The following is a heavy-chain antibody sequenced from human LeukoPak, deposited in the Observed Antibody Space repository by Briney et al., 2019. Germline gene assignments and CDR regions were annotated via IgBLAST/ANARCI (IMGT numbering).Heavy chain of an antibody. Sequence: GGSLRLPCAASGFTFSSYGMHWVRQAPGKGLEWVAVISYDGSNEYYADSVRGRFTFSRDNSKNTLYLQMNSLRAEDTAVYYCAKENPPFSSSWYFFDYWGQGTLVTVSS. D-gene: IGHD6-13*01. J-gene: IGHJ4*02. CDR3: AKENPPFSSSWYFFDY. V-gene: IGHV3-30*18. CDR2: ISYDGSNE. CDR1: GFTFSSYG.